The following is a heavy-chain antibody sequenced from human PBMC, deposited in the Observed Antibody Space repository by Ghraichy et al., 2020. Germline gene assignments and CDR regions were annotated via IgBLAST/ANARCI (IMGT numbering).Heavy chain of an antibody. V-gene: IGHV1-24*01. Sequence: ASVKVSCKVSGYTINELSIYWVRQAPGIGFEWMGGLDLEDGERVYARKFRGRVTMKEDRASDTAYLVLSSLTFDDTATYYCATDNGSYKPLFYTFWGQGTLVTVSS. CDR2: LDLEDGER. D-gene: IGHD1-26*01. J-gene: IGHJ1*01. CDR3: ATDNGSYKPLFYTF. CDR1: GYTINELS.